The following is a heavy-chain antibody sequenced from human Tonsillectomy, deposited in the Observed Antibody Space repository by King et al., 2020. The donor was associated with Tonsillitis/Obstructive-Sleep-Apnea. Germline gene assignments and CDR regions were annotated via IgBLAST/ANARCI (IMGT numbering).Heavy chain of an antibody. J-gene: IGHJ6*03. Sequence: VQLVESGGGLVQPGGSLRLSCAASGFTFSSYWMHWVRQAPGKGLVWVSRISNDGGSTTYADSVKGRFTISRDNARNTLYLQMNSLRAEDTGVYYCARDGTGYEFYYYFHMDVWGKGPTVTVSS. D-gene: IGHD3-3*01. CDR2: ISNDGGST. CDR1: GFTFSSYW. V-gene: IGHV3-74*01. CDR3: ARDGTGYEFYYYFHMDV.